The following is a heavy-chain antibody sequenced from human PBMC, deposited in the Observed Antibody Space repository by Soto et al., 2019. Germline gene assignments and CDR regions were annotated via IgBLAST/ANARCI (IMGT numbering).Heavy chain of an antibody. D-gene: IGHD3-3*01. CDR3: AKVNYDFWSGYYKPYYYYGMDV. J-gene: IGHJ6*02. CDR2: IKQDGSEK. V-gene: IGHV3-7*03. CDR1: GFTFSSYW. Sequence: GGSLRRSCAASGFTFSSYWMSWVRQAPGKGLEWVANIKQDGSEKYYVDSVKGRFTISRDNAKNSLYRQMNSLRAEDTAVYYCAKVNYDFWSGYYKPYYYYGMDVWGQGTTVTVSS.